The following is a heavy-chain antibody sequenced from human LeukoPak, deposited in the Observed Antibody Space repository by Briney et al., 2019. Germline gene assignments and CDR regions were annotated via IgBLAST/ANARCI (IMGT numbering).Heavy chain of an antibody. Sequence: SETLSLTCTVSGGSISSSSYCWGWIRQPPGKGLEWIGSIYYSGSTYYNPSLKSRVTISVDTSKNQFSLKLSSVTAADTAVYYCARRGGYSSSSWGQGTLVTVSS. V-gene: IGHV4-39*01. D-gene: IGHD6-6*01. CDR3: ARRGGYSSSS. J-gene: IGHJ4*02. CDR2: IYYSGST. CDR1: GGSISSSSYC.